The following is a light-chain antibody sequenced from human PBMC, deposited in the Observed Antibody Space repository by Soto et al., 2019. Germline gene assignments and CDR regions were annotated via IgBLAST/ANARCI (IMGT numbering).Light chain of an antibody. CDR1: QSISSW. CDR2: KAS. CDR3: QEYNSYSKT. J-gene: IGKJ1*01. V-gene: IGKV1-5*03. Sequence: DIQMTQSPSTLSASVGDRVTITCRASQSISSWLAWYQQKPGKAPKLLIYKASSLESGVPSRFSGSGPGTEFTLTISSLQPDDVATYYCQEYNSYSKTFGQGTKVEIK.